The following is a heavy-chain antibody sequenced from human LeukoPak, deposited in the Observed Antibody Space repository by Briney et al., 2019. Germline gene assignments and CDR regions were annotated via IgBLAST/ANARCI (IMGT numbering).Heavy chain of an antibody. Sequence: EASVKVSCKASGGIFSSYTISWVRQAPGQGLEWMGRIIPILGIANYAQKFQGRVTITADKSTSTAYMELSSLRSEDTAVYYCARVRWGNYYYYYGMDVWGQGTTVTVSS. CDR3: ARVRWGNYYYYYGMDV. V-gene: IGHV1-69*02. D-gene: IGHD7-27*01. CDR1: GGIFSSYT. J-gene: IGHJ6*02. CDR2: IIPILGIA.